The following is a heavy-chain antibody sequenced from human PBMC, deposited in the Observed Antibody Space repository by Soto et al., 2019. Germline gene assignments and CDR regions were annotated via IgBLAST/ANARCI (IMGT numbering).Heavy chain of an antibody. CDR1: GFTFNNYA. Sequence: EVQLLESGGGLVQPGGSLRLSCAASGFTFNNYALSWVRQAPGKGLEWVSGITGSGTRTYYADSVKGRFTMSRDNSKNTVYLQMNSLAYGDTAVYSCAAYVVAPDYWGQGALVTVSS. CDR2: ITGSGTRT. V-gene: IGHV3-23*01. CDR3: AAYVVAPDY. J-gene: IGHJ4*02. D-gene: IGHD3-10*02.